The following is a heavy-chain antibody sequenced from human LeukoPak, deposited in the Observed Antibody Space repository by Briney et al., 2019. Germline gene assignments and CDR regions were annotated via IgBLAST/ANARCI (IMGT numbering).Heavy chain of an antibody. V-gene: IGHV3-23*01. CDR1: GFTFSSYA. J-gene: IGHJ4*02. CDR3: AKTPLVIVATTTTFDY. D-gene: IGHD5-12*01. CDR2: ISGSGGST. Sequence: PGGSLRLSCAASGFTFSSYAVSWVRQAPGKGLEWVSAISGSGGSTYYADSVKGRFTISRDNSKNTLYLQMNSLRAEDTAVYYCAKTPLVIVATTTTFDYWGQGTLVTVSS.